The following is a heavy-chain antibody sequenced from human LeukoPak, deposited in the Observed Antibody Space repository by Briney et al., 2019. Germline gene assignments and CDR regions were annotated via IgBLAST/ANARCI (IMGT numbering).Heavy chain of an antibody. CDR3: AKSGFNRFDY. CDR2: ISGSGGSI. Sequence: GGSLRLSCEASGFTFSSYGMSWVRQAPGKGLEWVSGISGSGGSIYYADSLKGRFTISKDNSKNTLYLQMNSLRADDTAVYYCAKSGFNRFDYWGQGTLVTVSS. J-gene: IGHJ4*02. V-gene: IGHV3-23*01. CDR1: GFTFSSYG. D-gene: IGHD5-24*01.